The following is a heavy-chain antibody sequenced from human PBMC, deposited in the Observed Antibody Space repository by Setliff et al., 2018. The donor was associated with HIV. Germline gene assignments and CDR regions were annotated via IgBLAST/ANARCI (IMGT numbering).Heavy chain of an antibody. CDR1: GGSVSGYY. CDR3: ARDRSNWNYGKNYMDV. J-gene: IGHJ6*03. CDR2: IDHSGST. D-gene: IGHD1-7*01. Sequence: SETLSLTCAVYGGSVSGYYWSWIRQPPGKGLEWIGEIDHSGSTNYNPSLKSRVTISVDTSKNRFSLKLSSVTAADTAVYYCARDRSNWNYGKNYMDVWGKGTTVTVSS. V-gene: IGHV4-34*01.